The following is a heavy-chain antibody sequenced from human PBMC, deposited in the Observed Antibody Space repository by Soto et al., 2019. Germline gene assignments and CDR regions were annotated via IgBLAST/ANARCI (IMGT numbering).Heavy chain of an antibody. CDR2: IKSKTDGGTT. V-gene: IGHV3-15*01. D-gene: IGHD6-19*01. CDR3: TAGSFKGLGGHYYGMDV. CDR1: GINLTNAW. Sequence: EVQLVESGGGLVKPGGSLRVSCAASGINLTNAWMSWVRQASGKGLEWVGRIKSKTDGGTTDYAAPVKGRFTISRDESKNTLFLQMASLKTEDTGVYYCTAGSFKGLGGHYYGMDVWGQGTTVTVSS. J-gene: IGHJ6*02.